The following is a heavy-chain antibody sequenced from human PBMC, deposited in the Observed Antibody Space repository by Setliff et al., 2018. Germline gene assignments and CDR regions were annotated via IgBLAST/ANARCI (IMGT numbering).Heavy chain of an antibody. CDR2: IYYSGTT. Sequence: PSETLSLTCTVSGASVNGNSYYWGWIRQPPGKGLEWIGSIYYSGTTYSNPSLKSRVTMSVDTSKNQFSLRLNSVTASDTAVYYCATTGTYRYFDYWGQGTLVTVS. CDR1: GASVNGNSYY. V-gene: IGHV4-39*01. CDR3: ATTGTYRYFDY. D-gene: IGHD1-1*01. J-gene: IGHJ4*02.